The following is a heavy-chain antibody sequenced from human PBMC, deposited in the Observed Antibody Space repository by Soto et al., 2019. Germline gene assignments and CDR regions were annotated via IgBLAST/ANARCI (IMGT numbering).Heavy chain of an antibody. V-gene: IGHV3-74*01. CDR2: INSDGSST. Sequence: GGSLRLSCAASGFTFSSYWMHWVRQAPGKGLVWVSRINSDGSSTSYADSVKGRFTISRDNAKNTLYLQMNSLRAEDTAVYYCARVRPLCSGGSCYPERVPYYYYYMDVWGKGTTVTVSS. J-gene: IGHJ6*03. CDR1: GFTFSSYW. D-gene: IGHD2-15*01. CDR3: ARVRPLCSGGSCYPERVPYYYYYMDV.